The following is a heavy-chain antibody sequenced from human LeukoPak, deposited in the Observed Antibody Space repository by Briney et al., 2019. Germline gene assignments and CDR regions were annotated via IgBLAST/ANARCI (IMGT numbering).Heavy chain of an antibody. D-gene: IGHD6-13*01. CDR2: IKQEGSEK. CDR1: GWTFSSYW. CDR3: ARDPIAAAGNDAFDI. V-gene: IGHV3-7*01. Sequence: GGSLRLSCAASGWTFSSYWMSWVGQAPGKGREWVANIKQEGSEKYYVDSVKGRFTISRDNAKNSLYLQMNSLRAEDTAVYYCARDPIAAAGNDAFDIWGQGTMVTVSS. J-gene: IGHJ3*02.